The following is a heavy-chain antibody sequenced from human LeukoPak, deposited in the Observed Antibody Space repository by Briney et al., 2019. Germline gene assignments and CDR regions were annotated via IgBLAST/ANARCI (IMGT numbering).Heavy chain of an antibody. Sequence: ASVKVSCKASGYTFTSYAMNWVRQAPGQGLEWMGWINTNTGNPTYAQGFTGRFVFSLDTSVSTAYLQIRSLKAEDTAVYYCAIPMGGGSLPYFDYWGQGTLVTVSS. D-gene: IGHD1-26*01. CDR2: INTNTGNP. CDR1: GYTFTSYA. J-gene: IGHJ4*02. CDR3: AIPMGGGSLPYFDY. V-gene: IGHV7-4-1*02.